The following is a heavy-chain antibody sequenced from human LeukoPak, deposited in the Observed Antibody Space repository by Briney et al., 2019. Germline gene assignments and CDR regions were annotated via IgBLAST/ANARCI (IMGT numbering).Heavy chain of an antibody. V-gene: IGHV1-8*01. D-gene: IGHD3-10*01. J-gene: IGHJ5*02. CDR2: MNPNSGTT. CDR3: ERGNVLLWFGELLEGRWFDP. CDR1: GYTFTSYY. Sequence: ASVKVFCNASGYTFTSYYINWVRQATGQGLEWMGWMNPNSGTTGYAQQFQGRVTMTRNNSISTAYLELSSLRSEDTAVYYCERGNVLLWFGELLEGRWFDPWGQGTLVTVSS.